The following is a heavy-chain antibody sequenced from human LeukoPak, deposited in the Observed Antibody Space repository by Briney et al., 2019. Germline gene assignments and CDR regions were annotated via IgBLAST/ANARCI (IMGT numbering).Heavy chain of an antibody. CDR1: GVSISSYF. V-gene: IGHV4-59*06. J-gene: IGHJ4*02. Sequence: SETLSLTCTVSGVSISSYFWSWIRQHPGKGLEWIGYIYNSGTTYYNPSLKSRVTISVDTSKHQFSLKLSSVTAADTAVYYCARAGSFWSGYPTRNDYWGQGTLVTVSS. D-gene: IGHD3-3*01. CDR2: IYNSGTT. CDR3: ARAGSFWSGYPTRNDY.